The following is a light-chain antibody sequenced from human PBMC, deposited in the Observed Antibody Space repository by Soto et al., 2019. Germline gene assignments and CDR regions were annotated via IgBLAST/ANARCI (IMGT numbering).Light chain of an antibody. CDR1: QSIRSY. CDR2: AAS. Sequence: DIQMTQSPSSLSASVGDRVTITCRASQSIRSYLNWYQQKPGKAPKLLIYAASSLQSGVPSRFSGSGSGRDVTLTISSLQPEDFATYYCQQNYSTPQVTFGGGTKVEIK. CDR3: QQNYSTPQVT. J-gene: IGKJ4*01. V-gene: IGKV1-39*01.